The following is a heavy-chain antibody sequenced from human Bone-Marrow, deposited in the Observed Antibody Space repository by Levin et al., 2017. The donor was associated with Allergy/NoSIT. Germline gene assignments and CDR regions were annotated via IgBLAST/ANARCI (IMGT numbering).Heavy chain of an antibody. CDR2: IIPIFGTA. CDR1: GGTFSSYA. V-gene: IGHV1-69*01. D-gene: IGHD2-2*01. J-gene: IGHJ2*01. Sequence: KISCKASGGTFSSYAISWVRQAPGQGLEWMGGIIPIFGTANYAQKFQGRVTITADESTSTAYMELSSLRSEDTAVYYCARERIVVVPAAIGYFDLWGRGTLVTVSS. CDR3: ARERIVVVPAAIGYFDL.